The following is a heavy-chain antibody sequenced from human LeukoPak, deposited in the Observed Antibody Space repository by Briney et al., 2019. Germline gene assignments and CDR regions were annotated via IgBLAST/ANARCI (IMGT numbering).Heavy chain of an antibody. D-gene: IGHD2-2*01. V-gene: IGHV3-21*05. CDR1: GFSFSLYA. Sequence: PGGSLRLSCAASGFSFSLYAMNWVRQAPGKGLEWVSYISDDSSDIHYAGSVRGRFTISRDNARNTLYLQLRSLRAEDTAVYYCARDTFQPGLIDSWGQGTLVTVSS. CDR3: ARDTFQPGLIDS. CDR2: ISDDSSDI. J-gene: IGHJ4*02.